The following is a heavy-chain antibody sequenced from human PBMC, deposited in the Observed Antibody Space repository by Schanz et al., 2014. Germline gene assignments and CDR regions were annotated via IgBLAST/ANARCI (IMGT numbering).Heavy chain of an antibody. CDR2: IYSDGRT. V-gene: IGHV3-53*03. Sequence: VQLVESGGGLIQPGGSLRLSCVASGFTVSSNYMSWVRQAPGKGLEWVSVIYSDGRTYYADSVKGRFTISRDNAKNSLYLQMNSLKTEDTAVYYCARSPRMDVWGQGTMVTVSS. CDR3: ARSPRMDV. J-gene: IGHJ6*02. CDR1: GFTVSSNY.